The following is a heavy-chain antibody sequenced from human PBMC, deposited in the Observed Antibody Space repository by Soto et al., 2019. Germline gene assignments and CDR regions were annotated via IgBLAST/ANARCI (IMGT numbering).Heavy chain of an antibody. Sequence: EVQLLESGGGLVQPGGSLRLSCTASGFTFSTYAMIWVRQAPGKGLEWVSTISDSGSTYYADSVKGRFTISRDNSENTLYREMNSLRAEDTAVYYCAKDKGGRYCSRTSCLYSFDYWGQGTLVTVSS. CDR1: GFTFSTYA. CDR2: ISDSGST. D-gene: IGHD2-2*01. J-gene: IGHJ4*02. CDR3: AKDKGGRYCSRTSCLYSFDY. V-gene: IGHV3-23*01.